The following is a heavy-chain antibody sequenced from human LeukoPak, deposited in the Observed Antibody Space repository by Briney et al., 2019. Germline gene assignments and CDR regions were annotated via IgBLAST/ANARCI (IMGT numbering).Heavy chain of an antibody. D-gene: IGHD6-19*01. CDR3: ARDVAVDGRFDP. CDR2: IYYSGST. J-gene: IGHJ5*02. Sequence: PSETLSLTCTVSGGSISSSSYYWGWIRQPPGKGLEWIGSIYYSGSTYYNPSLKSRVTISVDTSKNQFSLKLSSVTAADTAVYYCARDVAVDGRFDPWGQGTLVTVSS. CDR1: GGSISSSSYY. V-gene: IGHV4-39*07.